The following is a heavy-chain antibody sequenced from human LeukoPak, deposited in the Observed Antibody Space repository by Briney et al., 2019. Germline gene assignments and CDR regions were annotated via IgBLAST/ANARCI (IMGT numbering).Heavy chain of an antibody. V-gene: IGHV3-53*01. D-gene: IGHD5-12*01. CDR3: SRDRSRGYSST. Sequence: GGSLRLSCAVSGVTVSTNYMGWVRQAPGKGLEWVSVIYADGGGGGTYYADSVKGRFTISRDSSRNTLYLQMSNLRADDTAMYYCSRDRSRGYSSTWGQGTLVTVSS. CDR1: GVTVSTNY. J-gene: IGHJ5*02. CDR2: IYADGGGGGT.